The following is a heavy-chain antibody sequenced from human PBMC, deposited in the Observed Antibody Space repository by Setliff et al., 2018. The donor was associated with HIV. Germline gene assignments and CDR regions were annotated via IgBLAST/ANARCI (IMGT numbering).Heavy chain of an antibody. CDR3: ARLGSGWSDSYYYAMDV. Sequence: VKVSCKASGYTFTTYGISWVRQAPGHGLEWMGWISPYIGHTNYAQNFQGRVTMTIDTSTSTAYMELRSLRSDDTAVYFCARLGSGWSDSYYYAMDVWGQGTTVTVSS. J-gene: IGHJ6*02. CDR2: ISPYIGHT. CDR1: GYTFTTYG. D-gene: IGHD6-19*01. V-gene: IGHV1-18*01.